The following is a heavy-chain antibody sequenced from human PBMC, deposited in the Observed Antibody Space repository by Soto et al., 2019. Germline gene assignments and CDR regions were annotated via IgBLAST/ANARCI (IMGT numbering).Heavy chain of an antibody. D-gene: IGHD3-10*01. J-gene: IGHJ4*02. V-gene: IGHV4-59*01. Sequence: SETLSLTCTVSGGSISSYYWSWIRQPPGKGLEWIGYIYYSGSTNYNPSLKSRVTISVDTSKNQFSLKLSSVTAADTAVYYCARDNVSYGSGSPYFDYWGQGTLVTVSS. CDR2: IYYSGST. CDR1: GGSISSYY. CDR3: ARDNVSYGSGSPYFDY.